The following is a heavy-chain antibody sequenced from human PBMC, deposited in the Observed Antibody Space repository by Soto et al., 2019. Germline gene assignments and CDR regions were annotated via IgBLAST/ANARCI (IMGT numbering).Heavy chain of an antibody. D-gene: IGHD1-1*01. CDR1: GGSISTYY. CDR3: ARELERVFDY. Sequence: SETLSLTCNVSGGSISTYYWSWIRQPPGKGLEWIGYIYYSGSTNYNPSLKSRVTISVDTSKNQFSLKLSSVTAADTAVYYCARELERVFDYWGQGTLVTVSS. V-gene: IGHV4-59*01. CDR2: IYYSGST. J-gene: IGHJ4*02.